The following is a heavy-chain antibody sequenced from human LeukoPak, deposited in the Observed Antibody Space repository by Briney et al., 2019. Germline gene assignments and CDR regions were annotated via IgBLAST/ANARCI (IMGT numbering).Heavy chain of an antibody. J-gene: IGHJ1*01. D-gene: IGHD2-21*02. Sequence: GGSLRLSCAASGFTFSSYSMNWVRQAPGKGLEWVSSISSSSSYIYYADSVKGRFTISRDNAKNSLYLQMNSLRAEDTAVYYCASDCGGDCYSRLYFQHWGQGTLVTVSS. CDR3: ASDCGGDCYSRLYFQH. V-gene: IGHV3-21*01. CDR1: GFTFSSYS. CDR2: ISSSSSYI.